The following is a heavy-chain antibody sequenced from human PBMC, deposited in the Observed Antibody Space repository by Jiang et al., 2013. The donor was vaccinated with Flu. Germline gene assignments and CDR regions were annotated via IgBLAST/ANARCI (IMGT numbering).Heavy chain of an antibody. D-gene: IGHD3-9*01. J-gene: IGHJ6*02. V-gene: IGHV1-2*02. CDR2: INPNSGGT. Sequence: GAEVKKPGASVKVSCKASGYTFTGYYMHWVRQAPGQGLEWMGWINPNSGGTNYAQKFQGRVTMTRDTSISTAYMELSRLRSDDTAVYYCASSQHILTGYRGGMDVWGQGTTVTVSS. CDR3: ASSQHILTGYRGGMDV. CDR1: GYTFTGYY.